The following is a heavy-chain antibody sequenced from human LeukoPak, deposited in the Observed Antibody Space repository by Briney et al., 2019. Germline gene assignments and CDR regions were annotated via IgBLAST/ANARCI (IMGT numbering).Heavy chain of an antibody. J-gene: IGHJ6*03. D-gene: IGHD2-15*01. V-gene: IGHV4-34*01. CDR3: ARDPVVDYYYYYMDV. CDR2: INHSGST. CDR1: GGSFSGYY. Sequence: PSETLSLTCAVYGGSFSGYYWSWIRQPPGKGLEWIGEINHSGSTNYNPSLKSRVTISVDTSKNQFSLKLSSVTAADTAVYYCARDPVVDYYYYYMDVWGKGTTVTVSS.